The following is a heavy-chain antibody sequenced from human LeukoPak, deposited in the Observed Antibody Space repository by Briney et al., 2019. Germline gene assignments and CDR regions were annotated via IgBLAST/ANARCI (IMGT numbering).Heavy chain of an antibody. D-gene: IGHD4-23*01. CDR1: GGSISIYY. CDR2: IYYTGTT. V-gene: IGHV4-59*01. CDR3: ARGGYGGNVIRDYMDV. Sequence: SETLSLACSVSGGSISIYYWTWIRQIPGKGLEWIGYIYYTGTTNYNPLFESRATISVDTSKNQFSLKLTSVTAADTAVYYCARGGYGGNVIRDYMDVWGKGTTVTVSS. J-gene: IGHJ6*03.